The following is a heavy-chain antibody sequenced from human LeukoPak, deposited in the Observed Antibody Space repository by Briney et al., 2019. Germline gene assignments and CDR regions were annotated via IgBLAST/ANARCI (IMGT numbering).Heavy chain of an antibody. CDR2: MNPNRGNT. Sequence: GASGKVSCKASGYTFTSYDINWVRQATGQGLEGMGWMNPNRGNTGYAQKLQGRVTITRNTSISTAYMELSSLRSEDTAVYYCARGKKQQLVLIYYYYYYYMDVWGKGTTVTVSS. J-gene: IGHJ6*03. D-gene: IGHD6-13*01. V-gene: IGHV1-8*03. CDR3: ARGKKQQLVLIYYYYYYYMDV. CDR1: GYTFTSYD.